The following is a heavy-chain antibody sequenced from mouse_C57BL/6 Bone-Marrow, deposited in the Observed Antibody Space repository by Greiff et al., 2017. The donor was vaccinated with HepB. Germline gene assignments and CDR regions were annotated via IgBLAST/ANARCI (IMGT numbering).Heavy chain of an antibody. CDR1: GYTFTSSW. CDR3: AIYSNYPLNY. Sequence: QVQLQQPGAELVKPGASVKMSCKASGYTFTSSWITWVKQRPGQGLEWIGDIYPGSGSTNYNEKFKSKATLTVDTSASTAYMQLSSLTSEDSAVYYCAIYSNYPLNYWGQGTTLTVSS. D-gene: IGHD2-5*01. CDR2: IYPGSGST. J-gene: IGHJ2*01. V-gene: IGHV1-55*01.